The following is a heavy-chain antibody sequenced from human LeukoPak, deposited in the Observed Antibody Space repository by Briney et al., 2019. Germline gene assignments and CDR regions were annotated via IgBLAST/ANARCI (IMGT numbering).Heavy chain of an antibody. D-gene: IGHD4-17*01. CDR1: GGSISSSNW. J-gene: IGHJ6*03. V-gene: IGHV4-4*02. CDR2: IYHSGST. Sequence: KPSETLSLTCAVSGGSISSSNWWTWVRQPPGKGLEWIGEIYHSGSTNYNPSLKSRVTISVDKSKNQFSLKLTSVTAADTAVYNCARANDYGDPLPRYMDVWGKGTTVTVSS. CDR3: ARANDYGDPLPRYMDV.